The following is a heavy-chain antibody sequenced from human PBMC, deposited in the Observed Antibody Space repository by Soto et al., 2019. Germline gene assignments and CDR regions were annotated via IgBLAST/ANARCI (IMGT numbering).Heavy chain of an antibody. J-gene: IGHJ4*02. V-gene: IGHV4-59*01. CDR1: GGSISSYY. D-gene: IGHD1-26*01. Sequence: QVQLQESGPGLVKPSETPSLTCTVSGGSISSYYWSWIRQPPGKGLEWIGYIYYSGSTNYNPSLKSRVTISVDTSKNQFSLKLSSVTAADTAVYYCARYSGSYQDFDYWGQGTLVTVSS. CDR3: ARYSGSYQDFDY. CDR2: IYYSGST.